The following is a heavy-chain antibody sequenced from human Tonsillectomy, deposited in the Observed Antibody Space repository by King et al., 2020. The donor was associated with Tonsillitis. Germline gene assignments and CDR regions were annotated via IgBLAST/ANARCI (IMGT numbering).Heavy chain of an antibody. Sequence: QLVQSGAEVKKPGESLKISCNGSGYSFTSYWIGWVRQMPGKGLEWMGSIYPGDSDTRYSPSFQGQVTISADKSISPAYLPWSSLKASDTAMYYCARRINYDFWSGYPFYAFDIWGQGTMVTVSS. D-gene: IGHD3-3*01. J-gene: IGHJ3*02. V-gene: IGHV5-51*01. CDR3: ARRINYDFWSGYPFYAFDI. CDR2: IYPGDSDT. CDR1: GYSFTSYW.